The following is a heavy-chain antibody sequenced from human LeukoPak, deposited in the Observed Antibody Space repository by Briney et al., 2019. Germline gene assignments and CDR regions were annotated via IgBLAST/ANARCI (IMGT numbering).Heavy chain of an antibody. CDR1: GFIVSSNY. Sequence: GGSLRLSCAASGFIVSSNYMNWVRQAPGKGLEWVSIIYSGGTTYYADSVKGRFTISRDNSKNTLYLQMNSLRAEDTAIYYCASGPYTTMVDDYWGQGTLVTVSS. D-gene: IGHD5-18*01. J-gene: IGHJ4*02. CDR2: IYSGGTT. V-gene: IGHV3-66*02. CDR3: ASGPYTTMVDDY.